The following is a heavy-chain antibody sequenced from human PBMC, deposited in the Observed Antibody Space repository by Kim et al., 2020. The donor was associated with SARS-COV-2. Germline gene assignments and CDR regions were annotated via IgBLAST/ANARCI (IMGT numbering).Heavy chain of an antibody. Sequence: YTCTSYDINWVRQATGQGLEWMGWMNPNSGDTGYAQKFQGRVTMTRNTSISTAYMELSSLRSEDTAVYYCARHGAPRAVAGDYHYYYMDV. V-gene: IGHV1-8*01. D-gene: IGHD6-19*01. CDR1: YTCTSYD. J-gene: IGHJ6*03. CDR3: ARHGAPRAVAGDYHYYYMDV. CDR2: MNPNSGDT.